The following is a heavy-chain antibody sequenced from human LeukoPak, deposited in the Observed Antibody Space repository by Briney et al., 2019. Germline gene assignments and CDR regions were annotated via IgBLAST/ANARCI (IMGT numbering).Heavy chain of an antibody. CDR2: INHSGSA. D-gene: IGHD3-16*01. V-gene: IGHV4-34*01. CDR1: GGAFSGYY. Sequence: PSETLSLTCAVSGGAFSGYYWTWIRQPPGKGLEWIGEINHSGSANYSPSLSSRVTISLDMSENQFSLKLTSVTAADTAVYYCASAPLGVYYFDYWGQGTLVTVSS. J-gene: IGHJ4*02. CDR3: ASAPLGVYYFDY.